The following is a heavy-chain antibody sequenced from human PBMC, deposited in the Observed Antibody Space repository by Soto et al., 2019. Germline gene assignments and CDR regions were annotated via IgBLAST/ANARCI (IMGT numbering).Heavy chain of an antibody. CDR1: GGTFSSYT. D-gene: IGHD3-16*01. Sequence: QVQLVQSEAEVKKPGSSVKVSCKASGGTFSSYTISWVRQAPGQGLEWMGRIIPILGIANYAQKFQGRVTITADKSTSTAYMELSSLRSEDTAVYYCARAPLTDGAFDIWGQGTMVTVSS. J-gene: IGHJ3*02. V-gene: IGHV1-69*02. CDR2: IIPILGIA. CDR3: ARAPLTDGAFDI.